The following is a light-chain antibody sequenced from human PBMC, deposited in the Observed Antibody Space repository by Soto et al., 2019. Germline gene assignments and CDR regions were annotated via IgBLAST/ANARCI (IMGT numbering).Light chain of an antibody. J-gene: IGKJ1*01. CDR3: QHYKSDSEA. V-gene: IGKV1-5*03. CDR1: QTSSSW. CDR2: KAS. Sequence: IQMTQSRSTVSGSVGDRVTISCRASQTSSSWLGWYQRKPGKAPKLLIVKASTLKRGGPSRLSGSGSGTEFTLPISSLQPDYFANYYCQHYKSDSEAFGQGTKVDI.